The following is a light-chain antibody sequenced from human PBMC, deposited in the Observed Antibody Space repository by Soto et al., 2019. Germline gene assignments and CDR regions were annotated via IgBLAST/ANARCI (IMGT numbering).Light chain of an antibody. CDR1: QSLTGGY. J-gene: IGKJ1*01. CDR3: QQYNNWPRT. CDR2: GAS. V-gene: IGKV3-15*01. Sequence: DIVLTQSPGTLSLSPGERATLSCRASQSLTGGYLAWYQQKPGQAPRLLIYGASTRATGIPARFSGSGSGTEFTLTISSLQSEDFAVYYCQQYNNWPRTFGQGTKVDI.